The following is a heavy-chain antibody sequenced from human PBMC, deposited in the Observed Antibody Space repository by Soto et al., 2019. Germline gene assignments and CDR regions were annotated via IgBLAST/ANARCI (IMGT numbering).Heavy chain of an antibody. CDR2: ISYDGSNK. J-gene: IGHJ4*02. CDR1: GFTFSSYG. CDR3: AKGWFSGPLDY. D-gene: IGHD1-26*01. V-gene: IGHV3-30*18. Sequence: QVQLVESGGGVVQPGRSLRLSCAASGFTFSSYGMHWVRQAPGKGLEWVAVISYDGSNKYYADYVKGRFTISRDNSKNTLYLQMNSLRAEDTAVYYCAKGWFSGPLDYWGQGTLVTVSS.